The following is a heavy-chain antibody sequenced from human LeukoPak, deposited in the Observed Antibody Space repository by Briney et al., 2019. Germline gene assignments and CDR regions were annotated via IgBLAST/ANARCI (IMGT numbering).Heavy chain of an antibody. CDR3: AKSTWFDYFDY. D-gene: IGHD3-9*01. CDR2: ISGRGGRT. CDR1: GFTFSSYA. Sequence: GGSLRLSCAASGFTFSSYAMSWVRQAPGKGLEWVSAISGRGGRTYYADSVKGRFTISRDNSENTLYLQMNRLRADDTAIYYCAKSTWFDYFDYWGQGTLVTVSS. V-gene: IGHV3-23*01. J-gene: IGHJ4*02.